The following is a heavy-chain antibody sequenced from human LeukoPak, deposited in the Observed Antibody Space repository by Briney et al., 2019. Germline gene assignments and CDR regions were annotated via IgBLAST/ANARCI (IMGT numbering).Heavy chain of an antibody. D-gene: IGHD2-21*02. CDR2: IIPIFGTA. CDR3: ARGAGLLCGGDCYPPQGFDY. CDR1: GGTFSSYA. V-gene: IGHV1-69*13. Sequence: SVKVSCKASGGTFSSYAISWVRQAPGQGLEWMGGIIPIFGTANYAQKFQGRVTITADESTSTAYMELSSLRSEDTAVYYCARGAGLLCGGDCYPPQGFDYWGQGTLVTVSS. J-gene: IGHJ4*02.